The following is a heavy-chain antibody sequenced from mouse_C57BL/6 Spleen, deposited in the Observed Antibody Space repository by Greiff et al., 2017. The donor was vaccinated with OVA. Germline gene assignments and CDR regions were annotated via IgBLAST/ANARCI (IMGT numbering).Heavy chain of an antibody. J-gene: IGHJ1*03. CDR1: GYTFTSYW. V-gene: IGHV1-69*01. Sequence: QVQLQQPGAELVMPGASVKLSCKASGYTFTSYWLHWVTQRPGQGLEWIGEIDPSDSSTNYNQKFKGKSTLTVDKSSSTAYMQLSSLTSEDSAVYYCARSGTILLRFQNFDVWGTGTTVTVSS. CDR3: ARSGTILLRFQNFDV. CDR2: IDPSDSST. D-gene: IGHD1-1*01.